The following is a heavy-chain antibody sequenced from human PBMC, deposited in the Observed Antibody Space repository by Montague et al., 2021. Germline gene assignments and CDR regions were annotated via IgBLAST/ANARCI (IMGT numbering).Heavy chain of an antibody. V-gene: IGHV4-39*01. D-gene: IGHD1-14*01. J-gene: IGHJ3*02. CDR2: ISYSGIT. CDR1: GDSISRSTYY. Sequence: SETLSLTCSVSGDSISRSTYYWGWIRQPPGKGLEWIGSISYSGITYLTSSLKSRVAISGDTSKNQFSLKLTSVTAADTAVYYCARARAEWAAFDIWGQGTMVAVSS. CDR3: ARARAEWAAFDI.